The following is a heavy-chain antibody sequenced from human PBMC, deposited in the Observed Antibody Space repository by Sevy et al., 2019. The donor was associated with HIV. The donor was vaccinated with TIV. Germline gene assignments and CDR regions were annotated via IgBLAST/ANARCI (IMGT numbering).Heavy chain of an antibody. CDR2: IWHDGSNK. CDR1: GFTFNFHG. J-gene: IGHJ5*02. CDR3: ARGSDNSARWLDP. Sequence: GGSLRLSCAASGFTFNFHGMHWVRQAPGKGLEWVAFIWHDGSNKYMADSVKGRFTISRDNLKNTLFLQMNSLTVEDTAVYYCARGSDNSARWLDPWGQGTLVTVSS. D-gene: IGHD4-4*01. V-gene: IGHV3-30*02.